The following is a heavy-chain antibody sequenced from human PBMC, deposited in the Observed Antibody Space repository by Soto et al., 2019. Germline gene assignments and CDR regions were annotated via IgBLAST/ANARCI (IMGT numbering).Heavy chain of an antibody. CDR3: ASLGQRTYYYDSSGYSFDY. D-gene: IGHD3-22*01. CDR1: GGSISSGDYY. CDR2: IYYSGST. V-gene: IGHV4-30-4*01. J-gene: IGHJ4*02. Sequence: QVQLQESGPGLVKPSQTLSLTCTVSGGSISSGDYYWSWIRQPPGKGLEWIGYIYYSGSTYYNPSLKSRVTISVDTSKNQFSLKLSSVTAADTAVYYCASLGQRTYYYDSSGYSFDYWGQGTLVTVSS.